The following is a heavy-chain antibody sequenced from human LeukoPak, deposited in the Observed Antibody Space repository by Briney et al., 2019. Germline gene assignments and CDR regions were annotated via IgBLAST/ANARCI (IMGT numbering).Heavy chain of an antibody. CDR1: GYSISSGYY. CDR2: IYHSGST. CDR3: ASADGTVADY. V-gene: IGHV4-38-2*01. D-gene: IGHD4-17*01. J-gene: IGHJ4*02. Sequence: PSETLSLTCAVSGYSISSGYYWGWIRQPPGKGLEWIGRIYHSGSTYYNPSLKRRVTISVDTSKNQFSLKLSSVTAADTAVYYCASADGTVADYWGQGTLVTVSS.